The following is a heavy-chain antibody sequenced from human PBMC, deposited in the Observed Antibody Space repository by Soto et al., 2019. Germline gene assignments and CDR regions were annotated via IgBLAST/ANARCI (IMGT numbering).Heavy chain of an antibody. CDR1: GYTFSSYG. CDR2: ISGYNGNT. D-gene: IGHD6-6*01. V-gene: IGHV1-18*01. J-gene: IGHJ4*02. CDR3: AREGQLGY. Sequence: QVQLVQSGAEVKKPGASVKGSCKTSGYTFSSYGFSWVRQAPGQGLEWIGWISGYNGNTNYAQRFQGGVTMTTDTSTSTAYMELRRFRSDDTAVYYCAREGQLGYWGQGTLVTVSS.